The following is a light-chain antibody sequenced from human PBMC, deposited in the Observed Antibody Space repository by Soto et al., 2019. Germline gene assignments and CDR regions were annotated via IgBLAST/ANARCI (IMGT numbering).Light chain of an antibody. V-gene: IGKV1-6*01. CDR3: LQDYDYPLT. CDR1: QGIRND. Sequence: AIQMTQSPSSLSASVGDRVTITCRASQGIRNDLGWYQQKPGKPPKLLIYAASSLQSGVPSRFSGSGAGTDFTLTISSRQPEDAASYCCLQDYDYPLTFGGGTKVEIK. CDR2: AAS. J-gene: IGKJ4*01.